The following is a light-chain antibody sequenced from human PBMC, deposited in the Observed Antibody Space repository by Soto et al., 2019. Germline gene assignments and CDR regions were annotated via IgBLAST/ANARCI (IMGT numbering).Light chain of an antibody. CDR3: QQYYNWPLT. Sequence: EILMTQSPATLSVSPGERATLSCRASQTVSTNLAWYQQKPGHSPRLLIYGASTRATGIPGRFSGSGSGTEFTLTISSLQSEDFVVYYCQQYYNWPLTFGQGTKVEIK. J-gene: IGKJ1*01. V-gene: IGKV3-15*01. CDR2: GAS. CDR1: QTVSTN.